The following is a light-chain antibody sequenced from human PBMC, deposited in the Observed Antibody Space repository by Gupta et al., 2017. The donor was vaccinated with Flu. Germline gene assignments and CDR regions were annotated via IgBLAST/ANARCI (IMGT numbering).Light chain of an antibody. CDR2: DVS. Sequence: QSALTPPRSVSGSPGRSITISCTGTSSDVGGYNYVSWYQQHPGKAPKLMIYDVSKRPSGVPDRFSGSKSGNTASLTISGLQAEDEADYYCCSYAGSYTFVHVVFGGGTKLTVL. J-gene: IGLJ2*01. V-gene: IGLV2-11*01. CDR1: SSDVGGYNY. CDR3: CSYAGSYTFVHVV.